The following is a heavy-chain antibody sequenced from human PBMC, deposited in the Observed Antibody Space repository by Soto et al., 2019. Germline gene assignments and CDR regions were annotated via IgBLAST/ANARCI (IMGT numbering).Heavy chain of an antibody. V-gene: IGHV4-61*08. CDR1: GGSISSGDYY. Sequence: PSETLSLTCTVSGGSISSGDYYWSWIRQPPGKCLEWIGYIYYSGSTNYNPSLKSRVTIXXXTXXXXXPLXLXXVTXADTAVYYCARSSIGVERLDYWGQGTLVTVSS. CDR2: IYYSGST. D-gene: IGHD1-1*01. J-gene: IGHJ4*02. CDR3: ARSSIGVERLDY.